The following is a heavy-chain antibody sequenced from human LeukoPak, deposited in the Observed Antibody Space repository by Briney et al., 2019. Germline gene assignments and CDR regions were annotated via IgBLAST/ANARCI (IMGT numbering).Heavy chain of an antibody. J-gene: IGHJ4*01. CDR2: ISGSGGST. CDR1: GFIFSSYA. D-gene: IGHD3-10*01. Sequence: PGGSLRLSCAASGFIFSSYAMSWVRQAPGKGLEWVSAISGSGGSTYYADSVKGRFTISRDNSKNTLYLQMNSLRAEDTAVYYCAKSPYYYGSGSYYNDAPLLDYWGQGTLVTVSS. V-gene: IGHV3-23*01. CDR3: AKSPYYYGSGSYYNDAPLLDY.